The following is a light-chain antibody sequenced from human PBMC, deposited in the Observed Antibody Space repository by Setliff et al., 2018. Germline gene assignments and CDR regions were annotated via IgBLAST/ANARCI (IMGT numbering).Light chain of an antibody. CDR3: MSYTTIRTYV. CDR1: SSDVGAYSH. CDR2: EVS. J-gene: IGLJ1*01. Sequence: QSVLTQPASVSGSPGQSITISCAGTSSDVGAYSHVSWYQQYPGKAPKLMISEVSTRPSGVSYRFSGSKSGNTASLTISGLQAEDEADYYCMSYTTIRTYVFGTGTKVTVL. V-gene: IGLV2-14*01.